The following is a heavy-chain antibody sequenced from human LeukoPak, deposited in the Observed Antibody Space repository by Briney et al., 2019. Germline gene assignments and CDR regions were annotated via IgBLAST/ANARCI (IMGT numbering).Heavy chain of an antibody. CDR1: PYTFTSYY. CDR2: INPSGGST. Sequence: RASVKVSCMASPYTFTSYYMHWVRQAPGQGLEWMGIINPSGGSTSYAQKFQGRVTMTRDTSTSTVYMELSSLRSEDTAVYYCARVGRRPYDAFDIWGQGTMVTVSS. V-gene: IGHV1-46*01. CDR3: ARVGRRPYDAFDI. J-gene: IGHJ3*02. D-gene: IGHD1-1*01.